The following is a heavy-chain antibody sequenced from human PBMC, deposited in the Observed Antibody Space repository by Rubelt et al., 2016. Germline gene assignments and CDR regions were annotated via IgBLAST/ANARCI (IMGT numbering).Heavy chain of an antibody. D-gene: IGHD3-22*01. Sequence: EVQLVESGGGLVQPGGSLRLSCAASGFTVSSNYMSWVRQAPGKGLEWVSTISGGGANTFYADSVKGRFTISRENSKNTLYLQMNSLRAEDTAVYYCGKQHSSGKPYEYWGQGTLVTVSS. CDR2: ISGGGANT. CDR3: GKQHSSGKPYEY. CDR1: GFTVSSNY. J-gene: IGHJ4*02. V-gene: IGHV3-23*04.